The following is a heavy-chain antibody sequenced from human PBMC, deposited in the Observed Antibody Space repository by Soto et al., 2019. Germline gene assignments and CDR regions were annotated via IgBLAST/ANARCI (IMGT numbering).Heavy chain of an antibody. D-gene: IGHD3-16*01. Sequence: SPTLSLTCAISGDSVSNNSAAWNWIRQSPSRGLEWLGRTYYKSKWYHDYAASVKSRITINPDTSKNQFSLQLNSVTPEDTAVYYCARVGGSYGGEDSFDIWGQGTMVTVSS. CDR3: ARVGGSYGGEDSFDI. J-gene: IGHJ3*02. CDR2: TYYKSKWYH. V-gene: IGHV6-1*01. CDR1: GDSVSNNSAA.